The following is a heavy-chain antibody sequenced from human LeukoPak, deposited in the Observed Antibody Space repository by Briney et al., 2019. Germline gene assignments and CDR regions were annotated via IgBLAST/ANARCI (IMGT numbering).Heavy chain of an antibody. J-gene: IGHJ4*02. V-gene: IGHV4-30-4*01. Sequence: SETLSLTCTVSGGSISSGDYYWSWIRQPPGKGLEWIGYIYYSGSTYHNPSLKSRATISVDTSKNQFSLKLSSVTAADTAVYYCARVGGELWFGEYYFDYWGQGTLVTVSS. D-gene: IGHD3-10*01. CDR3: ARVGGELWFGEYYFDY. CDR2: IYYSGST. CDR1: GGSISSGDYY.